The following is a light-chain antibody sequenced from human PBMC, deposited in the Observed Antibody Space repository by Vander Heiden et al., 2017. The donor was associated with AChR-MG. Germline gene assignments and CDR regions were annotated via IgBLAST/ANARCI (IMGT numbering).Light chain of an antibody. J-gene: IGKJ2*01. CDR3: QQYNAYPYT. Sequence: DIQMTQSPSTLSASVGDRVTITCRASQSIGSWLAWYQQKSGQAPKRLIYKASSLETGVPSRFSGSGSGTEFTLTISSLQPDDFASYYCQQYNAYPYTFGQGTKLEI. CDR2: KAS. V-gene: IGKV1-5*03. CDR1: QSIGSW.